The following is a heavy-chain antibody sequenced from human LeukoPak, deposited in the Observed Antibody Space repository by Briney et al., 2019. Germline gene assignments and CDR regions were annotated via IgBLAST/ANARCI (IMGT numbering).Heavy chain of an antibody. CDR3: ARGIAAAAEHWFDP. V-gene: IGHV4-31*03. J-gene: IGHJ5*02. CDR2: TYYSGST. Sequence: PSQTLSLTCTVSGGSISSGGYYWSWFRQHPGKGLEWIGYTYYSGSTYYNPSLKSRVTISVDTSKNQFSLKLSSVTAADTAVYYCARGIAAAAEHWFDPWGQGTLVTVSS. CDR1: GGSISSGGYY. D-gene: IGHD6-13*01.